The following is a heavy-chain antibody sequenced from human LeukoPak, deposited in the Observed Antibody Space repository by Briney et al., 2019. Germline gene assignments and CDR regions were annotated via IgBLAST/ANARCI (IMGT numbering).Heavy chain of an antibody. V-gene: IGHV4-59*01. CDR1: GGSISSYY. Sequence: SETLSLTCTVSGGSISSYYWSWIRQPPGKGLEWIGYIYYSGSTNYNPSLKSRVIISVDTSKNQFSLKLSSVTAADTAVYYCFGYDSSGGIGGYWGQGTLVTVSS. J-gene: IGHJ4*02. CDR2: IYYSGST. CDR3: FGYDSSGGIGGY. D-gene: IGHD3-22*01.